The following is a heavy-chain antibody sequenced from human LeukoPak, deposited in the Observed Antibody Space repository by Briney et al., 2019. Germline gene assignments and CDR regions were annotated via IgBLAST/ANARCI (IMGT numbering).Heavy chain of an antibody. CDR1: GFTFSSYS. CDR3: ASGSYYYGSGSLSY. V-gene: IGHV3-48*04. D-gene: IGHD3-10*01. Sequence: GGSLRLSCAASGFTFSSYSMNWVRQAPGKGLEWVSYISSSSSTIYYADPVKGRFTISRDNAKNSLYLQMNSLRAEDTAVYYCASGSYYYGSGSLSYWGQGTLVTVSS. CDR2: ISSSSSTI. J-gene: IGHJ4*02.